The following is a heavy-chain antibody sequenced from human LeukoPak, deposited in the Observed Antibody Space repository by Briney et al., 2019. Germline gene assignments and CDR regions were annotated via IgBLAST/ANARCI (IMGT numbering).Heavy chain of an antibody. J-gene: IGHJ4*02. V-gene: IGHV1-46*01. CDR2: INPSGSYT. CDR1: GFTFTSYY. CDR3: ARDFRQVFDY. Sequence: ASVKVSCKASGFTFTSYYMHWVRQAPGQGLEWMGIINPSGSYTSYAQKFQGRVTMTRDASTSTVYMELSSLRSEDTAVYYCARDFRQVFDYWGQGTLVTVSS.